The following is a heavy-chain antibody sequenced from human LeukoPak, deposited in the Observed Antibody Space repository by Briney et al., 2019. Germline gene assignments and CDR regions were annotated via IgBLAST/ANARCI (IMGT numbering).Heavy chain of an antibody. CDR2: ISSSSSYI. J-gene: IGHJ4*02. Sequence: GGSLRLSCAASGFTFSSYSMNWVRQAPGKGLEWVSSISSSSSYIHYADSVKGRFTISRDNAKNSLYLQMNSLRAEDTAVYYCARFPNDDDYWGQGTLVTVSS. V-gene: IGHV3-21*01. CDR3: ARFPNDDDY. CDR1: GFTFSSYS. D-gene: IGHD1-1*01.